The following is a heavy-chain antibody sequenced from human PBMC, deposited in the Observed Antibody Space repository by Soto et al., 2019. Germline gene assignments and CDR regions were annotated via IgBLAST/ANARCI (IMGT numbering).Heavy chain of an antibody. CDR3: ARGGLLPDY. CDR2: ISHSGST. D-gene: IGHD6-19*01. Sequence: SETLSLTCAVSGGSISSGGYSWSWIRQPPGKGLEWIGYISHSGSTYFNPSLKSRVTISVDRSKNQFSLKLSSVTAADTAVYYCARGGLLPDYWGQGTLVTVYS. CDR1: GGSISSGGYS. J-gene: IGHJ4*02. V-gene: IGHV4-30-2*01.